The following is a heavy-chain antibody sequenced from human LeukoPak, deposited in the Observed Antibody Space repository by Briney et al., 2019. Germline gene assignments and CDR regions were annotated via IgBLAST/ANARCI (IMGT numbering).Heavy chain of an antibody. CDR2: ISSSSSYI. CDR1: GFTFSSYS. CDR3: ARDRVGYSSSWYGSYNWFDP. V-gene: IGHV3-21*01. Sequence: GGSLRLSCAASGFTFSSYSMNWVRQAPGKGLEWVSSISSSSSYIYYADSVKGRFTISRDNAKNSLYLQMNSLRAEDTAVYYCARDRVGYSSSWYGSYNWFDPWGQGTLVTVSS. J-gene: IGHJ5*02. D-gene: IGHD6-13*01.